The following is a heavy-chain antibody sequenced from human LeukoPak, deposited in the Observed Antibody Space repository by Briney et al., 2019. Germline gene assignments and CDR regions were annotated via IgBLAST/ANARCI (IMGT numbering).Heavy chain of an antibody. J-gene: IGHJ4*02. V-gene: IGHV4-38-2*01. CDR1: GYSISSASY. Sequence: NPSETLSLTCAVSGYSISSASYWGWIRQPPGQGLEWIGNIYHSGSPYYNPSLKSRVTISVDTSKNQFSLKLSSVTAADTAVYYGARPISSQGYFGVVIDWGQGTLVTVSS. CDR2: IYHSGSP. D-gene: IGHD3-3*01. CDR3: ARPISSQGYFGVVID.